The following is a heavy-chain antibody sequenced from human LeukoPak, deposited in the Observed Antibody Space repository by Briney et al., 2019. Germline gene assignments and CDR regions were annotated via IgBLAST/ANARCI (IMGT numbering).Heavy chain of an antibody. D-gene: IGHD6-13*01. CDR2: ISHDGSNK. CDR1: GFTFSSHA. CDR3: AGSPKYSSSWYEYFQH. Sequence: PGGSLRLSCAASGFTFSSHAMHWVRQAPGKGLEWVAAISHDGSNKYHADSVKGRFTISRDNSKNTVYLQMNSLRAEDTAVYFCAGSPKYSSSWYEYFQHWGQGTLVTVSS. V-gene: IGHV3-30*01. J-gene: IGHJ1*01.